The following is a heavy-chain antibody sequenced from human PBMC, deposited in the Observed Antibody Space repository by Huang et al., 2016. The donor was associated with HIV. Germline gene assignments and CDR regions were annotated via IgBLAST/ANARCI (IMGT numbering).Heavy chain of an antibody. CDR3: ARDLGGGESTGYFDL. CDR2: SRNKVNSYPT. D-gene: IGHD2-21*01. V-gene: IGHV3-72*01. J-gene: IGHJ2*01. CDR1: GFRLNDFY. Sequence: EVQLVQTGGALVQPGGSLRISCAASGFRLNDFYMDWGRQAQGKVVVWVGSSRNKVNSYPTEYAASVKGRVIISRGDSQNSLYLQMSSLRVDDTAIYYCARDLGGGESTGYFDLWGRGTQVTVSS.